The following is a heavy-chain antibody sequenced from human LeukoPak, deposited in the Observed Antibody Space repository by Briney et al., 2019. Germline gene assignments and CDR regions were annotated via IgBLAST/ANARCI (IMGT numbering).Heavy chain of an antibody. Sequence: PSETLSLTCTVSGGSISSSSYYWGWIRQPPGKGLEWIGTIYYSGSTYYNPSLKSRVTISVDTSKNQFSLKLSSVTAADTAVYYCARLESFNWFDPWGQGTRVTVSS. CDR2: IYYSGST. CDR3: ARLESFNWFDP. J-gene: IGHJ5*02. V-gene: IGHV4-39*01. D-gene: IGHD1-1*01. CDR1: GGSISSSSYY.